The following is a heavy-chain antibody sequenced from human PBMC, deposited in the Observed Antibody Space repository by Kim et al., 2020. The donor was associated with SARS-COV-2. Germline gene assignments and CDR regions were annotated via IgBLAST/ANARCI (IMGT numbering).Heavy chain of an antibody. D-gene: IGHD3-3*01. V-gene: IGHV4-34*01. CDR2: INHSGST. CDR1: GGSFSGYY. J-gene: IGHJ6*02. Sequence: SEALSLTCAVYGGSFSGYYWSWIRQPPGKGLEWIGEINHSGSTNYNPSLKSRVTISVDTSKNQFSLKLSSVTAADTAVYYCARGRIGDFWSGYTKRPYYYYGMDVWGQGTTVTVSS. CDR3: ARGRIGDFWSGYTKRPYYYYGMDV.